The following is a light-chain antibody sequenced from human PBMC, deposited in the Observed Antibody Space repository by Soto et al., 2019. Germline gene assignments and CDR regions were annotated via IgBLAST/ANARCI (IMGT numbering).Light chain of an antibody. J-gene: IGLJ2*01. CDR3: CSYAGSSSHVL. Sequence: QSALTQPASVSGSPGQSITISCTGTSSDVGSYNLVSWYQQHPGKAPKLMIYEATNRPSGVSNRFSGSESGNTASLTVSGLQAEDEADYYCCSYAGSSSHVLFGGGTKLTVL. CDR1: SSDVGSYNL. CDR2: EAT. V-gene: IGLV2-23*01.